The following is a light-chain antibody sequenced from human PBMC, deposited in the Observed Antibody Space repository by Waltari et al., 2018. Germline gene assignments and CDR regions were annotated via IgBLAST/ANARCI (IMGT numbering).Light chain of an antibody. V-gene: IGKV1-5*03. J-gene: IGKJ4*01. Sequence: DIQMTQSPSTLSASVGDRVTITCRASQSIGSSLAWYQQKPGKAPNVVIYEASSLESGVPSRFSGSGSGTEVTLTISSLQPDDFATYYCQQCNSYLLTFGGGTKVEIK. CDR2: EAS. CDR1: QSIGSS. CDR3: QQCNSYLLT.